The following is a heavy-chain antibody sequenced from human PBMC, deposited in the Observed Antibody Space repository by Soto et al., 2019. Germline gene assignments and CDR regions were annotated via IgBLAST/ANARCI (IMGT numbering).Heavy chain of an antibody. CDR1: GGTFCSYA. CDR2: ITPIFRTA. D-gene: IGHD3-16*02. CDR3: ATHPIITTFGGAIVHYYYYGMDV. V-gene: IGHV1-69*05. J-gene: IGHJ6*02. Sequence: SVKVSCRASGGTFCSYAISWALQAPGEGLVGMGGITPIFRTANYAHKLQGRVTITTHDSTSTAYIELSSLRSEDTAVYYSATHPIITTFGGAIVHYYYYGMDVWGQGTTVTVSS.